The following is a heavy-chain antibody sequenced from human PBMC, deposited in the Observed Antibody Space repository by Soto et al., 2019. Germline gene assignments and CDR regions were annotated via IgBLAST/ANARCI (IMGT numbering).Heavy chain of an antibody. CDR2: TYYRSNWRH. CDR1: GDSVSSNTAA. J-gene: IGHJ5*02. CDR3: ARRVAPSGFHL. Sequence: SQTISLTCAISGDSVSSNTAAWNWIRSSPSRGLEWLGRTYYRSNWRHDYAVSVKSRITVNPDTSKNHFSLQLNSVTPDDTAVYYCARRVAPSGFHLWGQATLVTVSS. D-gene: IGHD6-25*01. V-gene: IGHV6-1*01.